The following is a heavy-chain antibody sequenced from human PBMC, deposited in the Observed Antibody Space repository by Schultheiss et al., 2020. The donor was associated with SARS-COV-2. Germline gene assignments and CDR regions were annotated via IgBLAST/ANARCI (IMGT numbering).Heavy chain of an antibody. D-gene: IGHD6-19*01. CDR2: ISYDGSNK. V-gene: IGHV3-30*19. CDR1: GLTFSRYG. CDR3: ARTLSVAGALGWFDP. Sequence: GGSLRLSCAASGLTFSRYGMHWVRQAPGKGLEWVAVISYDGSNKYYADSVKGRFTISRDNSKNTLYLQMNSLRAEDTAVYYCARTLSVAGALGWFDPWGQGTLVTVSS. J-gene: IGHJ5*02.